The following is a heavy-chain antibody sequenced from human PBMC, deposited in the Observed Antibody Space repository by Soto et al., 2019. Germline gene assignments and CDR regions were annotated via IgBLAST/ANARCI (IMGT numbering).Heavy chain of an antibody. CDR3: ASRDKTGGSSPAWGAFDI. V-gene: IGHV4-31*03. D-gene: IGHD1-26*01. J-gene: IGHJ3*02. Sequence: SETLSLTCTVSGGSISSGGYYWSWIRQHPGKGLEWIGYIYYSGSTYYNPSLKSRVTISVDTSKNQFSLKLSSVTAADKAVYYCASRDKTGGSSPAWGAFDIWGQGTMVTVSS. CDR2: IYYSGST. CDR1: GGSISSGGYY.